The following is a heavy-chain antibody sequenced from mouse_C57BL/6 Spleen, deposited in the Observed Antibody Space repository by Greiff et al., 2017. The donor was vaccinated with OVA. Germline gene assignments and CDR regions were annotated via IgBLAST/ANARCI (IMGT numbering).Heavy chain of an antibody. CDR3: ARDWDFDY. Sequence: EVKLMESGGGSVKPGGSLKLSCAASGFTFSDYGMHWVRQAPEKGLEWVAYISSGSSTIYYADTVKGRFTISRDNAKNTLFLQMTSLRSEDTAMYYCARDWDFDYWGQGTTLTVSS. CDR1: GFTFSDYG. J-gene: IGHJ2*01. D-gene: IGHD4-1*01. CDR2: ISSGSSTI. V-gene: IGHV5-17*01.